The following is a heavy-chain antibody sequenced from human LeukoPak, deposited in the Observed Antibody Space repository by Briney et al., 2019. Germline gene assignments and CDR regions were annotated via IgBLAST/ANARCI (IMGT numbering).Heavy chain of an antibody. J-gene: IGHJ4*02. Sequence: SETLSLTCTVSGGSISSGDYYWSWIRQPPGKGLEWIGYIYYSGSTYYNPSPKSRVTISVDTSKNQFSLKLSSVTAADTAVYYCARDVMGYCSGGSCYDGLDYWGQGTLVTVSS. CDR2: IYYSGST. CDR1: GGSISSGDYY. V-gene: IGHV4-30-4*01. D-gene: IGHD2-15*01. CDR3: ARDVMGYCSGGSCYDGLDY.